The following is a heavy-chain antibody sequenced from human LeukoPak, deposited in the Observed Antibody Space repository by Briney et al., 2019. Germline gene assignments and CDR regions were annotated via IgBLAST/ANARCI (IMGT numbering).Heavy chain of an antibody. Sequence: GGSLRLSCAASGFTFSSYSMNWVRQAPGKGLEWVSYISSGSKNIYYADSVKGRFAISRDNAKTSLFLQMNSLRDEDTAVYYCARGGLPSFDSWGQGTLVTVSS. V-gene: IGHV3-48*02. J-gene: IGHJ4*02. D-gene: IGHD2-15*01. CDR3: ARGGLPSFDS. CDR1: GFTFSSYS. CDR2: ISSGSKNI.